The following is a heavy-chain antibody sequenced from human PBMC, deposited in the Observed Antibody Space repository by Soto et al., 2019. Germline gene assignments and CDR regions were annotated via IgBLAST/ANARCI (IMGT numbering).Heavy chain of an antibody. CDR3: ATYANYNHY. D-gene: IGHD4-4*01. J-gene: IGHJ4*02. V-gene: IGHV4-59*01. CDR2: VYYSGST. Sequence: SETLSLTCTVSGGSISSYYWSWIRQPPGKGLEWIGYVYYSGSTNYNPSLKSRVTISIDTSKNQFSLKLSSVTAADTAVYYCATYANYNHYWGQGTLVTVSS. CDR1: GGSISSYY.